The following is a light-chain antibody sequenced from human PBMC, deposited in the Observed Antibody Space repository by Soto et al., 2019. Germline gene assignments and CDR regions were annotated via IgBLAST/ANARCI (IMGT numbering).Light chain of an antibody. Sequence: EIVMTQSPATLSVSPGDGATLSCRASQSVDSNLAWYQQKPGQTPRLLIYGASTRPTGIPARFSGSGSGTEFTLTISSLQSEDFAVYYCQQYGSSPPFTFGPGTKVDIK. CDR1: QSVDSN. V-gene: IGKV3D-15*01. CDR2: GAS. CDR3: QQYGSSPPFT. J-gene: IGKJ3*01.